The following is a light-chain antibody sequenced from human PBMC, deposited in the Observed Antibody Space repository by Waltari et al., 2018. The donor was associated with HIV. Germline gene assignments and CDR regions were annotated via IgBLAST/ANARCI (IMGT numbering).Light chain of an antibody. J-gene: IGLJ3*02. CDR2: DVS. CDR3: AARSDISTTWV. V-gene: IGLV1-44*01. Sequence: QSVLSQPPSASATPGQRATISSSGSDSTSDFTTFYSYQQFPGAAPQLLIYDVSHRPSGVPDRFSGSKSGTSASLTISTLQSEDEALYYCAARSDISTTWVFGGGTRLTVL. CDR1: DSTSDFTT.